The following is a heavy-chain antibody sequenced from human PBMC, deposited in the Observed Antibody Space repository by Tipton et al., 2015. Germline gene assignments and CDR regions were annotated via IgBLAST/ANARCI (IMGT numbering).Heavy chain of an antibody. V-gene: IGHV3-9*01. CDR2: ITGLSGSI. CDR3: VRDIMVTGGGILDV. D-gene: IGHD2-8*01. J-gene: IGHJ6*02. CDR1: GFTFSNYA. Sequence: RSLRLSCAASGFTFSNYAMTWVRQAPGKGLEWVSGITGLSGSIAYGDCVKGRFIISRDDAESSLSLQLNDLRPDDTALYHCVRDIMVTGGGILDVWGRGTAVTVSS.